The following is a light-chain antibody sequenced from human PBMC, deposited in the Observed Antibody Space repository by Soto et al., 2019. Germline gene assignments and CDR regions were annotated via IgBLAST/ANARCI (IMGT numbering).Light chain of an antibody. V-gene: IGKV1-5*01. CDR3: QQYNTYSSLT. CDR2: DAS. J-gene: IGKJ4*01. CDR1: QSISSW. Sequence: DIQMTQSPSTLSASVGDRVTITCRASQSISSWLAWYQQKLGRAPRLLIYDASSLESGVPSSFSGSGYGTEFTLTISSLQPDDFATYYCQQYNTYSSLTFGGGTKVDIK.